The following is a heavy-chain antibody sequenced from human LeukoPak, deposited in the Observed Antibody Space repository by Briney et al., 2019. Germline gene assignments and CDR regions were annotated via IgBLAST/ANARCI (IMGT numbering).Heavy chain of an antibody. D-gene: IGHD3-22*01. CDR3: ARTPIYYFDNSGYYN. J-gene: IGHJ4*02. V-gene: IGHV4-59*01. CDR2: IYYSGST. Sequence: SETLSLTCTVSGGSISSYYWSWIRQPPGKGLEWIGSIYYSGSTYYNPSLKSRVTISVETSKNQFSLKLSSVTAADTAVYYCARTPIYYFDNSGYYNWGQGTLVTVSS. CDR1: GGSISSYY.